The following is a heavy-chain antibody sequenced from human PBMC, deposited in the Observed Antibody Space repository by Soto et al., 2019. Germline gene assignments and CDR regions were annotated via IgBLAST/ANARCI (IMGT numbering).Heavy chain of an antibody. CDR2: ISSSSSYI. D-gene: IGHD4-4*01. V-gene: IGHV3-21*01. Sequence: PGGSLRLSCAASGFTFSSYSMNWVRQAPGKGLEWVSSISSSSSYIYYADSVKGRFTISRDNAKNSLYLQMNSLRAEDTAVYYCARGGDYRWESYYYYGMDVWGQGTTVTVSS. J-gene: IGHJ6*02. CDR3: ARGGDYRWESYYYYGMDV. CDR1: GFTFSSYS.